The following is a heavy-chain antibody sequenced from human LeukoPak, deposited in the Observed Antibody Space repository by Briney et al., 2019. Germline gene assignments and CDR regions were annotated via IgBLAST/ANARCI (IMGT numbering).Heavy chain of an antibody. D-gene: IGHD3-22*01. V-gene: IGHV4-4*07. Sequence: SETLSLTCTVSGGSISSYYWSWIRQPAGKGLEWIGRLYTSGSTNYNPSLKSRVTMSVDTSKNQFTLKLTSMTAADTAVYYCARGGSSGYYYGWGQGTLVTVSS. CDR1: GGSISSYY. J-gene: IGHJ4*02. CDR3: ARGGSSGYYYG. CDR2: LYTSGST.